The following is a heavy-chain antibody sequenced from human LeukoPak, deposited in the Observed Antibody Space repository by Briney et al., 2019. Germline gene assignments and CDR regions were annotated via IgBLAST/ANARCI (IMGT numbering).Heavy chain of an antibody. CDR1: GGTFSSYA. CDR3: ATEGYYGSGIFDY. D-gene: IGHD3-10*01. V-gene: IGHV1-69*06. Sequence: SVKVSCKASGGTFSSYAISWVRQAPGQGLEWMGGIIPIFGTANYAQKFQGRVTMTEDTSTDTAYMELSSLRSEDTAVYYCATEGYYGSGIFDYWGQGTLVTVSS. CDR2: IIPIFGTA. J-gene: IGHJ4*02.